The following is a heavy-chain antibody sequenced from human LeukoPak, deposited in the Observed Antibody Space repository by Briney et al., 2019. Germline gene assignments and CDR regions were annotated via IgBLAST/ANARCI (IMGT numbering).Heavy chain of an antibody. CDR3: ARHYSSDPFDY. CDR2: IDYSGST. CDR1: GASISSYD. D-gene: IGHD2-21*01. Sequence: SETLSLTCSVSGASISSYDWSWIRQPPGKGLEWIGYIDYSGSTNYSPSLKSRVSISADTSKNQFSLKLTSLTAADTALYFCARHYSSDPFDYWGQGTLVTVSS. J-gene: IGHJ4*02. V-gene: IGHV4-59*08.